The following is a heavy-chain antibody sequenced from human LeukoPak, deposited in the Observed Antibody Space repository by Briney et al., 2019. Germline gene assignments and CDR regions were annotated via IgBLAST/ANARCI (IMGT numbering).Heavy chain of an antibody. V-gene: IGHV4-61*01. D-gene: IGHD3-22*01. CDR3: ASDRGDSSGYYPPWD. Sequence: AETLSLTCTVSGGSVSSASYYWSWIRQPPGKGLEWIGYIYYSGSTNYNPSLKSRVTISVDTSKNQFSLRLSSVTAADTAVYYCASDRGDSSGYYPPWDWGQGTLVTVSS. CDR2: IYYSGST. CDR1: GGSVSSASYY. J-gene: IGHJ4*02.